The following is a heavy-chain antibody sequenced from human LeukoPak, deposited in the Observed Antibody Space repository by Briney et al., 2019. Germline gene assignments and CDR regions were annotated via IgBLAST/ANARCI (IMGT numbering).Heavy chain of an antibody. CDR3: ARERYYYYMDV. CDR2: IKQDGSEK. CDR1: GFTFSSYW. V-gene: IGHV3-7*01. J-gene: IGHJ6*03. Sequence: GGSLRLSCAASGFTFSSYWMSWVRQAPGKGLEWVANIKQDGSEKYYVDSVKGRFTISRGNAKNSLYLQMNGLRAEDTAVYYCARERYYYYMDVWGKGTTVTVSS.